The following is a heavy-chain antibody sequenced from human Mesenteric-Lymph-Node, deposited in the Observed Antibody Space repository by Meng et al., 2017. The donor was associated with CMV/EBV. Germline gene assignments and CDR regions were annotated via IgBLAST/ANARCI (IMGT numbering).Heavy chain of an antibody. D-gene: IGHD3-22*01. Sequence: GESLKISCAVSGFTVGDDYMSWVRQAPGKGLEWVGFIRSKIRSKTYGRTTEYAASVTGRFTISRDDSKNIAYLQMNSLETEDTAVYYCAREKPASLQYDSSGSSPYYYYYGMDVWGQGTTVTVSS. V-gene: IGHV3-49*04. J-gene: IGHJ6*02. CDR3: AREKPASLQYDSSGSSPYYYYYGMDV. CDR2: IRSKIRSKTYGRTT. CDR1: GFTVGDDY.